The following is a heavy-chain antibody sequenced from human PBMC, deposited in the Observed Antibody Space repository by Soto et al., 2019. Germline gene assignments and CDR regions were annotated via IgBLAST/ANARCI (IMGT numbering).Heavy chain of an antibody. CDR1: GASITSHH. J-gene: IGHJ6*02. Sequence: QVQLQESGPGLVKPSETLSLTCTVSGASITSHHWTWIRQPPGTGLEYIGYVYYSGKTNYNPSLKSRVTILVDTSKNQSSLKLSSVTAADTAVYYCARLRYSYGRYYPMDAWGQGTTVTVSS. V-gene: IGHV4-59*08. CDR3: ARLRYSYGRYYPMDA. D-gene: IGHD5-18*01. CDR2: VYYSGKT.